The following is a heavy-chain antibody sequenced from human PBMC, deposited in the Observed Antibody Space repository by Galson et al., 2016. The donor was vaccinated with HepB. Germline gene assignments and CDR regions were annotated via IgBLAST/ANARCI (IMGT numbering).Heavy chain of an antibody. J-gene: IGHJ4*02. V-gene: IGHV3-23*01. CDR1: GFTFSNYG. CDR2: ISDSGANT. CDR3: ARGVGGVKSMFDY. D-gene: IGHD3-16*01. Sequence: SLRLSCAASGFTFSNYGMAWVRQAPEKGLEWVSTISDSGANTHYADSVRGRFTISRDNSRNTLYLEVNSLRADDTALYYCARGVGGVKSMFDYWGQGTRLTVPS.